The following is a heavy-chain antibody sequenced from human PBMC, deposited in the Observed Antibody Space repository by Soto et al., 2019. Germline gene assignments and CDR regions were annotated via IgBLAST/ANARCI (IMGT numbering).Heavy chain of an antibody. CDR2: ISYDGSNK. V-gene: IGHV3-30*18. CDR1: GFTFSSYG. CDR3: AKEVGGSYGMDV. J-gene: IGHJ6*02. D-gene: IGHD5-12*01. Sequence: GGSLRLSCAASGFTFSSYGMHWVRQAPGKGLEWVAVISYDGSNKYYADSVKGRFTISRDNSKNTLYLQMNSLRAEDTAVYYCAKEVGGSYGMDVWGQGTTVTVS.